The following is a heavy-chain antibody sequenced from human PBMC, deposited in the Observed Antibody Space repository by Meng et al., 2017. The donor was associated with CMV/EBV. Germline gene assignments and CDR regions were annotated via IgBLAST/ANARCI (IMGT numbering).Heavy chain of an antibody. Sequence: VQLVVSGGGLVKPGGSLRLSCAASGFTFSDYYMSWIRQAPGKGLEWVSYISSSSSYTNYADSVKGRFTISRDNAKNSLYLQMNSLRAEDTAVYYCARDRTGYPFDYWGQGTLVTVSS. CDR1: GFTFSDYY. CDR2: ISSSSSYT. J-gene: IGHJ4*02. CDR3: ARDRTGYPFDY. V-gene: IGHV3-11*05. D-gene: IGHD3/OR15-3a*01.